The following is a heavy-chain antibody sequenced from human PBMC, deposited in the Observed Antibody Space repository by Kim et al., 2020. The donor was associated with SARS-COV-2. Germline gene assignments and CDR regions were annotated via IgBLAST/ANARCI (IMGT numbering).Heavy chain of an antibody. CDR3: AKVRGLEK. Sequence: GRKKYYLDSVKGRFTISRDNAKNSLYLQMNSLRAEETAVYYCAKVRGLEKWGQGALVAVSS. D-gene: IGHD3-10*01. V-gene: IGHV3-7*01. CDR2: GRKK. J-gene: IGHJ4*02.